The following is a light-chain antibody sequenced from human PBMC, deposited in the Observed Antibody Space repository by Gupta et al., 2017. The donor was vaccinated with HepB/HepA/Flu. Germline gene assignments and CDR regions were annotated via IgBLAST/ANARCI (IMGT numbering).Light chain of an antibody. J-gene: IGLJ3*02. CDR1: SSNIGSNY. CDR3: AAWDDSFWV. V-gene: IGLV1-47*01. CDR2: RNN. Sequence: QSVLPQPPSASGTPGQRVTISCSGSSSNIGSNYVYWYQQLPGTAPKLIIYRNNQRPSGVPDRFSGSKSGTSASLAISGLRSEDEADYYCAAWDDSFWVFGGGTKLTVL.